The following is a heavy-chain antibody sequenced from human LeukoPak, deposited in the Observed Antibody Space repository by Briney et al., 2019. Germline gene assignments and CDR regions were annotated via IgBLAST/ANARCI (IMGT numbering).Heavy chain of an antibody. D-gene: IGHD2-2*01. V-gene: IGHV3-30-3*01. CDR2: ISYDGSNK. Sequence: PGRSLRLSCAASGFTFSSYAMHWVRQAPGKGLEWVAVISYDGSNKYYADSVKGRFTISRDNAKNSLYLQMNSLRAEDTAVYYCARSLGTSWWLGFDIWGQGTMVTVSS. J-gene: IGHJ3*02. CDR3: ARSLGTSWWLGFDI. CDR1: GFTFSSYA.